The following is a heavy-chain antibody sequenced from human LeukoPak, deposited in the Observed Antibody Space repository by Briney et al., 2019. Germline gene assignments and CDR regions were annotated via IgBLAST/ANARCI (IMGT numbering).Heavy chain of an antibody. CDR2: LSGSDITT. CDR3: TKGIYSSGWSYFDY. D-gene: IGHD6-19*01. CDR1: GFTFSNSA. Sequence: PGGSLRLSCAASGFTFSNSAMSWVRQAPGKGLEWVSTLSGSDITTYYADSVKGRFTISRDNSKNTLYLQMNSLRAEDTAVYYSTKGIYSSGWSYFDYWGHGTLVTVSS. J-gene: IGHJ4*01. V-gene: IGHV3-23*01.